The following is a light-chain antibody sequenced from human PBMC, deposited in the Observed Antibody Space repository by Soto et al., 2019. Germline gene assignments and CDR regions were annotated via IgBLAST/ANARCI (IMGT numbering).Light chain of an antibody. V-gene: IGLV2-14*01. CDR1: SSDVGGYNY. Sequence: QSALTQPASVSGSPGQSITISCTGTSSDVGGYNYVSWYQQHPGKAPKLMIYDVTNRPSGVSNRFSGSKSGNTASLTISGLQAEVEDDYYCNSYTGSTTVVFGGGTKLTVL. CDR2: DVT. J-gene: IGLJ2*01. CDR3: NSYTGSTTVV.